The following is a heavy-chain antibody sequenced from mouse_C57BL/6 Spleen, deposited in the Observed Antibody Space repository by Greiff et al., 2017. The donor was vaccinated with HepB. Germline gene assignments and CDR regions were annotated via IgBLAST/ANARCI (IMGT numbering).Heavy chain of an antibody. CDR3: ASRGDYDVAWFAY. CDR2: IYPSDSET. D-gene: IGHD2-4*01. V-gene: IGHV1-61*01. CDR1: GYTFTSYW. Sequence: VQLQQSGAELVRPGSSVKLSCKASGYTFTSYWMDWVKQRPGQGLEWIGNIYPSDSETHYNQKFKDKATLTVDKSSSTAYMQLSSLTSEDSAVYYCASRGDYDVAWFAYWGQGTLVTVSA. J-gene: IGHJ3*01.